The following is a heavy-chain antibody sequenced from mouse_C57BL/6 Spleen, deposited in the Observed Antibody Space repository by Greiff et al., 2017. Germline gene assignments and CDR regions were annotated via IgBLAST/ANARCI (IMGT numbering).Heavy chain of an antibody. CDR1: GYTFTSYW. J-gene: IGHJ1*03. D-gene: IGHD4-1*01. Sequence: QVQLQQSGAELVRPGSSVKLSCKASGYTFTSYWMDWVKQRPGQGLEWIGNIYPSDSETHYNQKFKDKATLTVDKSSSTAYMQLSSLTSEDSAVYYCARGMKLRYFDVWGTGTTVTVSS. V-gene: IGHV1-61*01. CDR2: IYPSDSET. CDR3: ARGMKLRYFDV.